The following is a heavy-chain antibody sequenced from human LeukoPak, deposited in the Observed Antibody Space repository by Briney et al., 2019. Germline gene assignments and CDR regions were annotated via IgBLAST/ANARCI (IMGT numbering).Heavy chain of an antibody. D-gene: IGHD6-13*01. CDR3: ASTIGSAGTQY. CDR2: INWNGGST. V-gene: IGHV3-20*04. CDR1: GFTFSSYE. J-gene: IGHJ4*02. Sequence: GGSLRLSCAASGFTFSSYEMNWVRQAPGKGLEWVSGINWNGGSTGYADSVKGRFTISRDNAKNRLYLQMNSLGAEDTAVYYCASTIGSAGTQYWGQGTLVSVSS.